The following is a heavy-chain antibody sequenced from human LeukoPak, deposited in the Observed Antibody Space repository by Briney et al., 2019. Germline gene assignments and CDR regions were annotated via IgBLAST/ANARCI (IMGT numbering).Heavy chain of an antibody. J-gene: IGHJ5*02. D-gene: IGHD3-9*01. CDR3: ARTGYNWFDP. V-gene: IGHV1-46*01. CDR2: IDPTGGDT. CDR1: GYTFSSYY. Sequence: GASVKVTCKASGYTFSSYYIHWVRLAPGQGLEWMGIIDPTGGDTTYAPKFQDRVTLTRDTSTSTVYLGLSSLRSDDTAVYYCARTGYNWFDPWGQGTLVTVSS.